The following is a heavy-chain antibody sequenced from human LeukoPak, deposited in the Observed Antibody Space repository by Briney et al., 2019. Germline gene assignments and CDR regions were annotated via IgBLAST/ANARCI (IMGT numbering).Heavy chain of an antibody. CDR3: ARDQPKVVVIDYAIDALDV. CDR1: GGTFSSYG. V-gene: IGHV1-69*13. D-gene: IGHD3-22*01. J-gene: IGHJ3*01. CDR2: IIPIFGTA. Sequence: SVKVSCKASGGTFSSYGISWVRQAPGQGLEWMGGIIPIFGTANYAQKFQGRVTITADESTSTAYMELSSLRSEDTAVYYCARDQPKVVVIDYAIDALDVWGQGTMVTVSS.